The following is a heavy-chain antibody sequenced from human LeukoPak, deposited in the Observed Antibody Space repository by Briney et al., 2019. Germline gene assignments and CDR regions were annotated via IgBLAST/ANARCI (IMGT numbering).Heavy chain of an antibody. J-gene: IGHJ5*02. D-gene: IGHD6-19*01. CDR2: ISSSSSYI. CDR3: ARDVGGYSSGWYNWFDP. V-gene: IGHV3-21*04. Sequence: GGSLRLSCAASGFTFSSYSMNWVRQAPGKGLEWVSSISSSSSYIYYADSVKGRFTISRDNAKNSLYLQMNSLRAEDTAVYYCARDVGGYSSGWYNWFDPWGQGTLVTVSS. CDR1: GFTFSSYS.